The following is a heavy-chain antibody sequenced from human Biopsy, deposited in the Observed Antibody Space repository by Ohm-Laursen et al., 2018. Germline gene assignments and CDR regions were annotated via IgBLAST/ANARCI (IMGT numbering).Heavy chain of an antibody. CDR3: AREAIGVATAFDI. CDR1: GVSISTYY. CDR2: IYYSGST. D-gene: IGHD5-12*01. V-gene: IGHV4-59*01. J-gene: IGHJ3*02. Sequence: GTLSLTCTVSGVSISTYYWSWIRQSPGRGLEWIAYIYYSGSTDYNPSLKSRVTISLDTSKNQFSLKLSSVTAADTTIYYCAREAIGVATAFDIWGQGTMVTVSS.